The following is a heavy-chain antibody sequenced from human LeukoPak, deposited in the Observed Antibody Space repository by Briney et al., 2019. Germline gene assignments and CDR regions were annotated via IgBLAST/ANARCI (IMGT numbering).Heavy chain of an antibody. CDR2: IYYSGST. V-gene: IGHV4-39*02. Sequence: PSETLSLTCTVSGGSISSSSYYWGWIRQPPGKGLEWIGSIYYSGSTYYNPSLKSRVTISVDTSKNQFPLKPSSVTAADPAVYYCARESPRYYYGSGSLIDSWGQGTLVTVSS. CDR3: ARESPRYYYGSGSLIDS. J-gene: IGHJ4*02. D-gene: IGHD3-10*01. CDR1: GGSISSSSYY.